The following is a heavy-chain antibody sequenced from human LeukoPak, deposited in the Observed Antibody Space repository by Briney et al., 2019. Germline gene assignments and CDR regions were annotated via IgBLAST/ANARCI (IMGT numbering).Heavy chain of an antibody. J-gene: IGHJ3*02. Sequence: SETLSLTCTVSGGFINSYYWSWIRQPAGKGLEWIGRTYIGGSTNYNPSLKSRVTISVDTSKNQFSLKLTSVTAADTAVYYCARESSSTYYLDAFDMWGQGTMVTVSS. CDR3: ARESSSTYYLDAFDM. CDR1: GGFINSYY. CDR2: TYIGGST. V-gene: IGHV4-4*07. D-gene: IGHD3-22*01.